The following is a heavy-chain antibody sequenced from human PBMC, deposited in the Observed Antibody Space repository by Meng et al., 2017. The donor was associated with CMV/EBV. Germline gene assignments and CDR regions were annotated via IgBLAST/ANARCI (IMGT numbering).Heavy chain of an antibody. CDR3: RLGHYSQD. Sequence: YLGGLGGGLVQPGGSLRLSCAASGLPISNYWMSWVRQAPGKGLEWVANIKNDGSERYYVDSVKGRFSISRDNADNSLYLQMNNLRAEDTAVYYCRLGHYSQDWGQGTLVTVSS. CDR2: IKNDGSER. CDR1: GLPISNYW. V-gene: IGHV3-7*02. J-gene: IGHJ4*02. D-gene: IGHD4-17*01.